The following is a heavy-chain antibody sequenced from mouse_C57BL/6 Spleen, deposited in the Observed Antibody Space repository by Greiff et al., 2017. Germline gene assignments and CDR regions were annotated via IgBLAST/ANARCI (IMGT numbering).Heavy chain of an antibody. CDR1: GYTFTDYE. Sequence: QVQLQQSGAELVRPGASVTLSCKASGYTFTDYEMHWVKQTPVHGLEWIGAIDPETGGTAYNQKFKGKAILTADKSSSTAYMELRSLTSEYSAVYYCTRDTTVVATYYYFDYWGQGTTLTVSS. J-gene: IGHJ2*01. V-gene: IGHV1-15*01. CDR2: IDPETGGT. D-gene: IGHD1-1*01. CDR3: TRDTTVVATYYYFDY.